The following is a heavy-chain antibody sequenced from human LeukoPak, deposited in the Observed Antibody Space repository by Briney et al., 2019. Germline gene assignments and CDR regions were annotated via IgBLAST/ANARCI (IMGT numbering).Heavy chain of an antibody. Sequence: SETLSLTCTVSGGSISSGDYYWSWIRQPPGKGLEWVGYIYYSGSTYYNPSLKSRVTISVDTSKNQFSLKLSSVTAADTAVYYCARLPAAIYDAFDIWGQGTMVTVSS. CDR2: IYYSGST. D-gene: IGHD2-2*01. V-gene: IGHV4-30-4*08. CDR3: ARLPAAIYDAFDI. CDR1: GGSISSGDYY. J-gene: IGHJ3*02.